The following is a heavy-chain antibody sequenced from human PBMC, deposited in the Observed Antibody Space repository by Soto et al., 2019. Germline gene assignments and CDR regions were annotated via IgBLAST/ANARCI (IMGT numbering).Heavy chain of an antibody. J-gene: IGHJ3*02. D-gene: IGHD6-6*01. CDR1: GVSVSSGGHY. Sequence: SETLSLTCAVSGVSVSSGGHYWSWLRQHPGKGLEWIGYMYFSGSTSYNPSLKSRVTISLESSKNQFSLKLSSVTAADTAVYYRSSSPSSILFYILGQGTMVTVSS. V-gene: IGHV4-31*11. CDR2: MYFSGST. CDR3: SSSPSSILFYI.